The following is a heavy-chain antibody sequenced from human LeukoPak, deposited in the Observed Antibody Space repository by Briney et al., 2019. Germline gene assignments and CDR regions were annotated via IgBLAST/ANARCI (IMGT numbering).Heavy chain of an antibody. Sequence: PSETLSLTCAVYGGSFSGYYWSWIRQPPGKGLEWIGEINHSGSTNYNPSLKSRVTISVDTSKNQFSLKLSSVTAADTAVYYCWRGNLDGYNSYYFDYGAQGPLVTVPS. CDR3: WRGNLDGYNSYYFDY. J-gene: IGHJ4*02. D-gene: IGHD5-24*01. CDR1: GGSFSGYY. V-gene: IGHV4-34*01. CDR2: INHSGST.